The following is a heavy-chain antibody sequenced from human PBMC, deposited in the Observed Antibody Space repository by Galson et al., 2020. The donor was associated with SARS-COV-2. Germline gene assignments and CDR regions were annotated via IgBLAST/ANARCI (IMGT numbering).Heavy chain of an antibody. CDR3: VHRQLSVYSFAY. J-gene: IGHJ4*02. CDR2: IYWDDDK. D-gene: IGHD3-3*01. CDR1: GFSLTTTEVG. V-gene: IGHV2-5*02. Sequence: SGPTLVKPTQTLTLTCTFSGFSLTTTEVGVGWIRQPPGKALEWLALIYWDDDKRFRPSLKSRLTITKDTSKNQVVLTMANMDPQDTATYYCVHRQLSVYSFAYWGQGTLVTGSS.